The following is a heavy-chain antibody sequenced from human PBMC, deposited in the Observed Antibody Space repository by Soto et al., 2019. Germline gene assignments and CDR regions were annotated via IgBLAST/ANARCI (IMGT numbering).Heavy chain of an antibody. D-gene: IGHD2-8*01. Sequence: EVQLLESGGGFIHPGGSLRLSCAASGFSFSSFAMNWVRQAPGKGLEWVSSISGSAYSTFYADSVKGRFTISRDNSKSTLYLQINSLRAEDTAVYYCAKTRGAMIYAISVYGMDVWGQGTTVTVSS. V-gene: IGHV3-23*01. CDR3: AKTRGAMIYAISVYGMDV. CDR1: GFSFSSFA. J-gene: IGHJ6*02. CDR2: ISGSAYST.